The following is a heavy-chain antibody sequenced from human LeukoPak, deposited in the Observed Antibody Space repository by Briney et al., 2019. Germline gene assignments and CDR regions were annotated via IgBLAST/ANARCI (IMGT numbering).Heavy chain of an antibody. CDR2: INPNSGGT. CDR3: ARVSRLQGWFDP. J-gene: IGHJ5*02. Sequence: ASVKVSCKAPGYTFTDYFIHWVRQAPGQGLEWMGWINPNSGGTNYAQKFQGRVTMTSDTSISTGYIELSRLRSDDTAVYYCARVSRLQGWFDPWGQGTLVTVSS. CDR1: GYTFTDYF. D-gene: IGHD2-15*01. V-gene: IGHV1-2*02.